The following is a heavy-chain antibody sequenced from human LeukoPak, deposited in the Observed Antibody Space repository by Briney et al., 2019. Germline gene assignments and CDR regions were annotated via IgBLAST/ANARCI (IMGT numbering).Heavy chain of an antibody. Sequence: ASVKVSCKASGYTFTNYCMHWVRQAPGQGLEWMGIINPSGGTTTYAHKFQDRVTMTRDTSTSTVYMEVSSLRPEDTAVYYCARPTSIIPASNVYYYYYAMDVWGQGTTVTVSS. V-gene: IGHV1-46*01. CDR1: GYTFTNYC. CDR3: ARPTSIIPASNVYYYYYAMDV. J-gene: IGHJ6*02. CDR2: INPSGGTT. D-gene: IGHD2-2*01.